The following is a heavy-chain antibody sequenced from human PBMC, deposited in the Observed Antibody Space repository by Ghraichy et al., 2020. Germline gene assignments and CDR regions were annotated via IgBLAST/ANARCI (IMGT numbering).Heavy chain of an antibody. D-gene: IGHD4-11*01. J-gene: IGHJ2*01. CDR1: GYSFTSYW. CDR2: IYPDDSDT. V-gene: IGHV5-51*01. Sequence: GESLNISCKGSGYSFTSYWIGWVRQMPGKGLEWMGIIYPDDSDTIYSPSFQGPVTISADKSISTAYLQWSSLKASDTAMYYCARQSVTTFSWYFDLWGRGTLVTVSS. CDR3: ARQSVTTFSWYFDL.